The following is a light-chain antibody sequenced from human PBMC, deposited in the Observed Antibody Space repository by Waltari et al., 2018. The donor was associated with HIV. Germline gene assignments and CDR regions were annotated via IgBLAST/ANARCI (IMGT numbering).Light chain of an antibody. J-gene: IGLJ2*01. CDR2: DDV. CDR1: NIGRHS. Sequence: SYVLTQAPSLSVAPGQTATISCGNIGRHSVQWYRQKPGRAPLLVVLDDVDRSSGIPARFSGARSGERATLTIRGVEAGDEADYYCQVWDRSYKEAVFGGGT. CDR3: QVWDRSYKEAV. V-gene: IGLV3-21*02.